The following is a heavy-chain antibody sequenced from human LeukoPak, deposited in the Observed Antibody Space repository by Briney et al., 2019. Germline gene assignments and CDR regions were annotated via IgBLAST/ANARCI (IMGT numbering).Heavy chain of an antibody. Sequence: SETLSLTCAVYGGSFSGCYWSWIRQPPGKGLEWIGEINHSGTTNYNPSLKSRVTISIDTSRNQFSLKLSSLTAADTGVYYCASSRGYSSSLWYYYMDVWGKGTTVTVSS. J-gene: IGHJ6*03. D-gene: IGHD6-13*01. CDR3: ASSRGYSSSLWYYYMDV. V-gene: IGHV4-34*01. CDR2: INHSGTT. CDR1: GGSFSGCY.